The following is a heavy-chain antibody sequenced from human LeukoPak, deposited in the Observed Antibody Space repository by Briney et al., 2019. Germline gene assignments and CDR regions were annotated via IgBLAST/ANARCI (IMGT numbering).Heavy chain of an antibody. CDR3: ARAGWDDNVWGSYPSGY. V-gene: IGHV1-18*01. Sequence: ASVKVSCKASGYSFNTYGIFWVRQAPGQGLEWMGWISGYSEKTKYAQKFQGRVTMATETSTSTAYMELRRLRSDDTAVYYCARAGWDDNVWGSYPSGYWGQGTLVTVSS. D-gene: IGHD3-16*02. CDR2: ISGYSEKT. CDR1: GYSFNTYG. J-gene: IGHJ4*02.